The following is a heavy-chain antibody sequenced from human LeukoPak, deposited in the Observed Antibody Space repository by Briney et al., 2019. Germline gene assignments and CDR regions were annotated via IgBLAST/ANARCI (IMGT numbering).Heavy chain of an antibody. CDR2: ISYDGSNK. V-gene: IGHV3-30*18. CDR3: AKGDTAMVHYYFDY. D-gene: IGHD5-18*01. Sequence: GGSLRLSCAASGFTFSSYGMRWVRQAPGKGLEWVAVISYDGSNKYYADSVKGRFTISRDNSKNTLYLQMNSLRAEDTAVYYCAKGDTAMVHYYFDYWGQGTLVTVSS. CDR1: GFTFSSYG. J-gene: IGHJ4*02.